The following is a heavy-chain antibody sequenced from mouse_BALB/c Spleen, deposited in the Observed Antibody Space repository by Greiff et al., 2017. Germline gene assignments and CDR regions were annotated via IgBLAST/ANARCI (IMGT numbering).Heavy chain of an antibody. Sequence: QVQLQQSGPELVKPGASVRISCKASGYTFTSYYIHWVKQRPGQGLEWIGWIYPGNVNTKYNEKFKGKATLTADKSSSTAYMQLSSLTSEDSAVYFCARSIGSSYAMDYWGQGTSVTVSS. V-gene: IGHV1S56*01. CDR2: IYPGNVNT. CDR1: GYTFTSYY. CDR3: ARSIGSSYAMDY. D-gene: IGHD1-1*01. J-gene: IGHJ4*01.